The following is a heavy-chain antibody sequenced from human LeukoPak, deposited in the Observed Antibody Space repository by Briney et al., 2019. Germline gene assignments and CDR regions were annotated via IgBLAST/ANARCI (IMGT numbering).Heavy chain of an antibody. CDR2: ISDSGDNT. CDR3: AKDSQSHARSQFDY. V-gene: IGHV3-23*01. J-gene: IGHJ4*02. Sequence: GGSLRLSCAASGFTFSSYAMSWVRQAPGKGLEWVSTISDSGDNTYYADSVKGRFSISRDNSKNTLYLQMNSLRVEDTAVYYCAKDSQSHARSQFDYWGQGTLVTVSS. CDR1: GFTFSSYA.